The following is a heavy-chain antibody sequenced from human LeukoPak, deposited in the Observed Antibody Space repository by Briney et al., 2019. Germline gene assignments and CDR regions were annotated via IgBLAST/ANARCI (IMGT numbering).Heavy chain of an antibody. Sequence: PGGSLRLSCAASGFTFSSYAMSWVRQAPGKGLEWVSAISGTGGSTYYADSVKGRFTISRDNSKNTLYLQMNSLRAEDTALYYCAKDTRRAYYDSSGSFLGNWGQGTLVTVSS. J-gene: IGHJ1*01. CDR1: GFTFSSYA. CDR3: AKDTRRAYYDSSGSFLGN. D-gene: IGHD3-22*01. CDR2: ISGTGGST. V-gene: IGHV3-23*01.